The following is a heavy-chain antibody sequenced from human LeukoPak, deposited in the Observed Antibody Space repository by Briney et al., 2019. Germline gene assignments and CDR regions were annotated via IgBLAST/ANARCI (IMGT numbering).Heavy chain of an antibody. V-gene: IGHV3-21*01. CDR2: LSSSGSYI. Sequence: GGSLRLSCAASTFTLSRYTMNCVPQAPGTGLEWVSYLSSSGSYIYYADSLKGRFTVSRDNARKSLYLQMNSLRAENTAVYYCARASDHDWGSYRWDAFDIWGQGTMVTVSS. CDR3: ARASDHDWGSYRWDAFDI. J-gene: IGHJ3*02. CDR1: TFTLSRYT. D-gene: IGHD3-16*02.